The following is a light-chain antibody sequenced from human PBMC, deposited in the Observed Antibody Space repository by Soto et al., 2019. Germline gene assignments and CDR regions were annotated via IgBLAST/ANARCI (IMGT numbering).Light chain of an antibody. CDR3: QQHGT. CDR2: AAS. V-gene: IGKV3-20*01. J-gene: IGKJ2*01. CDR1: QSLSSSY. Sequence: EIVLTQSPGTLSLSPGERATLSCRASQSLSSSYVVWYQQKPGQAPRLLIYAASRRATGIPDRFSGSGSATEYTLTISRLEPEDFAVYYCQQHGTFGQGTKLEIK.